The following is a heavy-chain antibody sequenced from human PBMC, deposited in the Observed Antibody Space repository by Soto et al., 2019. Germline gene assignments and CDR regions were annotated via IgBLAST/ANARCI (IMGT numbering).Heavy chain of an antibody. Sequence: PLWGLRLSCAASGFTFSSYSMNLVPQAPGKGLEWVSYISSSSSTIYYADSVKGRFTISRDNAKNSLYLQMNSLRDEDTAVYYCAREAAAGYLNWFDPWGQGTLVTVSS. D-gene: IGHD6-13*01. CDR1: GFTFSSYS. J-gene: IGHJ5*02. CDR2: ISSSSSTI. V-gene: IGHV3-48*02. CDR3: AREAAAGYLNWFDP.